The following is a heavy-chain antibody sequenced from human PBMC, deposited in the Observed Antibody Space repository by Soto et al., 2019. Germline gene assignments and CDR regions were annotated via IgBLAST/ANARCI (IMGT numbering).Heavy chain of an antibody. D-gene: IGHD3-3*01. CDR1: GYSFTTYD. V-gene: IGHV1-18*04. CDR2: ISPYNGNT. CDR3: ATSYDSGFDP. J-gene: IGHJ5*02. Sequence: ASVKVSCKASGYSFTTYDISWLRQAPGQGLEWMGRISPYNGNTNYAQNFQDRVTMTADTSSSTAYMELRGLRSDDTAIYYFATSYDSGFDPWGQGTLVTVSS.